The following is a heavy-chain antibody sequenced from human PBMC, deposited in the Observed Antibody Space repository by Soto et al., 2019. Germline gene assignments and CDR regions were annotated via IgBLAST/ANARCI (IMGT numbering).Heavy chain of an antibody. D-gene: IGHD3-16*01. J-gene: IGHJ5*02. V-gene: IGHV1-8*01. CDR3: ARSGQVGNWFDP. CDR2: MNPNSGNT. CDR1: GYTFTSYD. Sequence: SVKVSCKASGYTFTSYDINWVRQATGQGLEWMGWMNPNSGNTGYAQKFQGRVTMTRNTSISTAYMELSSLRSEDTAVYYCARSGQVGNWFDPWGQGTLVTVSS.